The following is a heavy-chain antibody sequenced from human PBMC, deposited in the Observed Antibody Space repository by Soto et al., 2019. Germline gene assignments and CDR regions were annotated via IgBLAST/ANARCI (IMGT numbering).Heavy chain of an antibody. J-gene: IGHJ5*02. Sequence: QITLKESGPPLVKPTQTLTLTCTFSGFSLSTSGVGVGWIRQPPGKALEWLALIYWNDDKRYSPSLKSRLTLTKDTSKRQVVLTMTHMDPVDTATYYGAHRPDSSSWDTWFDPWGQGTLVTVSS. V-gene: IGHV2-5*01. CDR2: IYWNDDK. CDR3: AHRPDSSSWDTWFDP. CDR1: GFSLSTSGVG. D-gene: IGHD6-13*01.